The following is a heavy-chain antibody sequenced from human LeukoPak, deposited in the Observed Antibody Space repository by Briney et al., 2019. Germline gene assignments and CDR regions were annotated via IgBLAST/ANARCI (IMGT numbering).Heavy chain of an antibody. CDR3: AGGGFYYYDSSGYYGFDP. J-gene: IGHJ5*02. Sequence: GGSLRLSCAASGFTFSSCWMSWVRQAPGKGLEWVANIKQDGSEKYYVDSVKGRCTISRDNAKNSLYLQMNSLRAEDTAVYYCAGGGFYYYDSSGYYGFDPWGQGTLVTVSS. D-gene: IGHD3-22*01. CDR1: GFTFSSCW. V-gene: IGHV3-7*01. CDR2: IKQDGSEK.